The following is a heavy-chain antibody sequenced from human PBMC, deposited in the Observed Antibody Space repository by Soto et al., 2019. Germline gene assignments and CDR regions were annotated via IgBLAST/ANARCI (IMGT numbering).Heavy chain of an antibody. J-gene: IGHJ6*02. CDR2: IIPIFGTA. D-gene: IGHD3-3*01. CDR1: GGTFSSYA. CDR3: ARGSDYYDFWSGYYKFYYYYGMDV. V-gene: IGHV1-69*13. Sequence: ASVKVSCKASGGTFSSYAISWVRQAPGQGLEWMGGIIPIFGTANYAQKFQGRVTITADESTSTAYMELSSLRSEDTAVYYCARGSDYYDFWSGYYKFYYYYGMDVWGQGTTVTVSS.